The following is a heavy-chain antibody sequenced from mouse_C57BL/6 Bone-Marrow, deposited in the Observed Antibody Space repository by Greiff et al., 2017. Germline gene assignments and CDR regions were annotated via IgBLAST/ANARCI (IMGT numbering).Heavy chain of an antibody. V-gene: IGHV1-72*01. D-gene: IGHD1-1*01. J-gene: IGHJ2*01. Sequence: QVQLQQPGAELVKPGASVKLSCKASGYTFTSYWMHWVKQRPGRGLEWIGRIDPKSGGTKYNEKFKSKATLTVDKPSSTAYMQLSSLTSEDSAFYYGARNYYGSYFDYWGQGTTLTVSS. CDR3: ARNYYGSYFDY. CDR1: GYTFTSYW. CDR2: IDPKSGGT.